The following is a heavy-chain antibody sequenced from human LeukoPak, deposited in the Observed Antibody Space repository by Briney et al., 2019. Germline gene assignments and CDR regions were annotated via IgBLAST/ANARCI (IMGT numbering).Heavy chain of an antibody. V-gene: IGHV3-53*01. CDR3: ARALGSGYPNYYYYYMDV. D-gene: IGHD3-22*01. J-gene: IGHJ6*03. Sequence: GGSLRLSCAASGFTVSNNYMSWVRQAPGKGLEWVSVLYSVGSTSYADSVKGRFTISRDNSKNTLFLQMNSLRAEDTAVYYCARALGSGYPNYYYYYMDVWGKGTTVTVSS. CDR1: GFTVSNNY. CDR2: LYSVGST.